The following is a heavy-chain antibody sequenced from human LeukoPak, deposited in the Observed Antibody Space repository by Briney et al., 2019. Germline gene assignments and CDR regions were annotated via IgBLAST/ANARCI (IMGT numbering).Heavy chain of an antibody. Sequence: GASVKVSCKASGGTFSSYAISWVRQAPGQGLEWMGGIIPIFGTANYAQKFQGRVTITADKSTSTAYMELSSLRSEDTAVYYCAREYYNFLTNFFEAFDIWGQGTMVTVSS. CDR1: GGTFSSYA. V-gene: IGHV1-69*06. J-gene: IGHJ3*02. CDR3: AREYYNFLTNFFEAFDI. CDR2: IIPIFGTA. D-gene: IGHD3-9*01.